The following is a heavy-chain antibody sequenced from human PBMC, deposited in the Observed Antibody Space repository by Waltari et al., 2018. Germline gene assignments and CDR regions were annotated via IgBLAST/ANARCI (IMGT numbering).Heavy chain of an antibody. J-gene: IGHJ4*02. D-gene: IGHD6-13*01. CDR1: RYTFPDYN. CDR3: VRDPRVAAAGLDY. V-gene: IGHV1-69-2*01. CDR2: VDPEDGET. Sequence: EAQLVQSGAEVKKPGPTVKLPCKGSRYTFPDYNIHWVQQAPEKGLDWMGLVDPEDGETVYAEKFQGRVTISADTSTDTTHMELSSLRSEDTAVYYCVRDPRVAAAGLDYWGQGTLVTVSS.